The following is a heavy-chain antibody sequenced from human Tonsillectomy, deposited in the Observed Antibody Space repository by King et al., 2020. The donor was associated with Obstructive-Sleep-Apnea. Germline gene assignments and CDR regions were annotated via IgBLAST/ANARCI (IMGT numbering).Heavy chain of an antibody. Sequence: QLQESGPGLLKPSQTLSLICGGSGTSISTDGYSWSWIRQPPGKGLEWIGYIYYSGSSYYNPSLKSRITISVDTSTNHFSLKLSSVTAADMAVYYCVRTSLSSWFFDYWGQGTLVTVSS. CDR3: VRTSLSSWFFDY. D-gene: IGHD6-13*01. CDR2: IYYSGSS. V-gene: IGHV4-30-4*07. CDR1: GTSISTDGYS. J-gene: IGHJ4*02.